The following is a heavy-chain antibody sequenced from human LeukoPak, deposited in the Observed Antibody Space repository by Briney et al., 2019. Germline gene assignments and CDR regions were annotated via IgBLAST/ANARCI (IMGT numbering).Heavy chain of an antibody. V-gene: IGHV5-51*01. J-gene: IGHJ5*02. D-gene: IGHD2-8*01. CDR1: GYSFTSYW. Sequence: GESLKISCKGSGYSFTSYWIGWVRQMPGKGLEWMGIIYPGDSDTRYSPSFQGQVTISADKSISTAYLQWSSLKASDTAMYYCARSPVGCTNGVCYTGGWFDPWGQGTLVTVSS. CDR3: ARSPVGCTNGVCYTGGWFDP. CDR2: IYPGDSDT.